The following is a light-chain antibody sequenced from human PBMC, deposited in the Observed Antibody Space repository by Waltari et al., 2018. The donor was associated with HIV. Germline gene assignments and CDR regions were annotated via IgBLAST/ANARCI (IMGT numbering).Light chain of an antibody. CDR3: AAWDDSLSVVV. V-gene: IGLV1-47*01. Sequence: QSVLTQPPSASGTPGQRVTISCSGSSSNIESNYVYWYQQLPGTAPKLLIYRSIQRPSGVPDRFSGSKSGTSASLAISGLRSEDEADYYCAAWDDSLSVVVFGGGTKLTVL. CDR1: SSNIESNY. J-gene: IGLJ2*01. CDR2: RSI.